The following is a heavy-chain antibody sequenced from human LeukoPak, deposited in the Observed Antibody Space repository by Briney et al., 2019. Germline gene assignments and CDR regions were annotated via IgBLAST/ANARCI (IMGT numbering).Heavy chain of an antibody. CDR2: ISSSSNYI. J-gene: IGHJ5*02. V-gene: IGHV3-21*01. CDR1: GFTFSSYS. CDR3: ARDRGFDSSGYPAWFDP. D-gene: IGHD3-22*01. Sequence: PGGSLRLSCAASGFTFSSYSMNWVRQAPGKGLEWVSSISSSSNYIYYADSMKGRFTISRDNAKNSLYLQMNSLRAEDTAVYYCARDRGFDSSGYPAWFDPWGQGTLVTVSS.